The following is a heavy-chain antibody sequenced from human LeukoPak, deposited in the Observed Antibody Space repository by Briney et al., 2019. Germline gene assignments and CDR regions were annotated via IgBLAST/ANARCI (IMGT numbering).Heavy chain of an antibody. CDR2: ISDNGGET. J-gene: IGHJ4*02. CDR1: GFTFTDYA. V-gene: IGHV3-23*01. CDR3: AKAPSIVGATT. D-gene: IGHD1-26*01. Sequence: GGSLRLSCAASGFTFTDYAMSWVRQAPEKGLEWISTISDNGGETYYADSVKGRFAISRDNSKNTLFLQMNSLRAEDTAVYYCAKAPSIVGATTWGQGTLVTVSS.